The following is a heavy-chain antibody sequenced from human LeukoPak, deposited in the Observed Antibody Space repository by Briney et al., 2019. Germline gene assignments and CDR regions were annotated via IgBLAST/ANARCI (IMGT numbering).Heavy chain of an antibody. V-gene: IGHV3-48*02. CDR3: ARDGYGGYERDY. CDR1: GFIFSNYR. D-gene: IGHD5-12*01. J-gene: IGHJ4*02. Sequence: GGSLRLSCEASGFIFSNYRINWVRQAPGKGLEWIAYISGTSRTIYYADSVKGRFTISRDNAKSSLYLQMNNLRDDDTAVYYCARDGYGGYERDYWGQGNLVTVSS. CDR2: ISGTSRTI.